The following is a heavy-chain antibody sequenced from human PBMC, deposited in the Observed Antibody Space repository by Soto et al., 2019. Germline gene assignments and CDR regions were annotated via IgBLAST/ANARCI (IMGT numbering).Heavy chain of an antibody. J-gene: IGHJ3*02. CDR1: GYTFTGYY. CDR3: AKVVDTAMVAFDI. CDR2: INPNSGGT. V-gene: IGHV1-2*04. D-gene: IGHD5-18*01. Sequence: KVSCKASGYTFTGYYIHWVRQAPGQGLEWMGWINPNSGGTNYAQKFQGWVTMTRDTSISTAYMELSRLRSDDTAVYYCAKVVDTAMVAFDIWGQGTMVTVSS.